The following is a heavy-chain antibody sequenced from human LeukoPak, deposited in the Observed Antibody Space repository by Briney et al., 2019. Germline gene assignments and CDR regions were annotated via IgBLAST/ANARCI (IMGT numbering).Heavy chain of an antibody. CDR1: GFTFSNFD. Sequence: GGSLRLSCAASGFTFSNFDMTWVRQAPGKGLEWASHISSRGGTSHYADPVKGRFTISRDNFKNTLYLQMNSLRAEDTAVYYCARGSSGPDYWSQGTLVTVSS. CDR2: ISSRGGTS. D-gene: IGHD6-19*01. J-gene: IGHJ4*02. V-gene: IGHV3-23*01. CDR3: ARGSSGPDY.